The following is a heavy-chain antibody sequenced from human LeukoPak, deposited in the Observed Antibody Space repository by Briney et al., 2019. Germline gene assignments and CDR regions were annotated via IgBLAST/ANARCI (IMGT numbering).Heavy chain of an antibody. V-gene: IGHV4-31*03. CDR1: GVSISSTYY. D-gene: IGHD3-16*01. J-gene: IGHJ4*02. CDR3: ARDLGYYFDD. CDR2: IYYSGRT. Sequence: SQTLSLTCTVSGVSISSTYYWSWIRQHPGKGLEWIGYIYYSGRTYYNPSLKSRVTMSVGTSKNQFSLKLSSVTAADTAVFYCARDLGYYFDDWGQGILVTVSS.